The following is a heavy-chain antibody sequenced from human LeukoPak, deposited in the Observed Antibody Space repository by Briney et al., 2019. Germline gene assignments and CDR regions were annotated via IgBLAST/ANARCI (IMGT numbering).Heavy chain of an antibody. Sequence: GGSLRLSCAASGFTFGSYWMSWVRQAPGKVLEWVANIKQDGSEKNYVDPVKGRFTISRDNADNSLYLQMNSLRAEDTAVYYCARVGWFGELTRHPGGDSWGQGILVTVSS. CDR1: GFTFGSYW. V-gene: IGHV3-7*01. CDR2: IKQDGSEK. CDR3: ARVGWFGELTRHPGGDS. D-gene: IGHD3-10*01. J-gene: IGHJ4*02.